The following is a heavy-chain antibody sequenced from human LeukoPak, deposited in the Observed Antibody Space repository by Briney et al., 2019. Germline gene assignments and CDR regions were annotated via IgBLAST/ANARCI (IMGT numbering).Heavy chain of an antibody. CDR2: INPNIGDT. CDR1: GYTFIGYY. J-gene: IGHJ6*03. D-gene: IGHD6-6*01. V-gene: IGHV1-2*06. Sequence: ASVKVSCKASGYTFIGYYIHWVRQAPGQGLEWMGRINPNIGDTDYAQKFQGRVTMTRDTSISTAYMELSRLRFDGTAVYYCARGTYVSSSVGSLYYYFMDVWGKGTTVTVSS. CDR3: ARGTYVSSSVGSLYYYFMDV.